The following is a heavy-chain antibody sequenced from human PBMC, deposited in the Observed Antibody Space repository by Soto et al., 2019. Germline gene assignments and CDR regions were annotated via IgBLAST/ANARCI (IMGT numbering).Heavy chain of an antibody. CDR2: IGSSNTYI. Sequence: LRLSCAASGFTFSSYNMNWVRQAPGKGLEWVASIGSSNTYIYYADSVKGRFTISRDNAKNSLYLQMNSLRAEDTAVYYCARSGYSYGPFDYWGQGTLVTVSS. J-gene: IGHJ4*02. CDR3: ARSGYSYGPFDY. V-gene: IGHV3-21*01. D-gene: IGHD5-18*01. CDR1: GFTFSSYN.